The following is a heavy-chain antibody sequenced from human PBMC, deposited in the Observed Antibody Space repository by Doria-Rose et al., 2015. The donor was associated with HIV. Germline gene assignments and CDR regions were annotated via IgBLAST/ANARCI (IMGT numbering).Heavy chain of an antibody. D-gene: IGHD1-26*01. Sequence: QVQLQQWGPGLAKPSETLSLTCSVSGGSISHYYWSWIRQPPGKGLEYIGDIFYTGSTNYSPYLKSRVSISIDTSKNKFSLRLSSVTAADTAVYYCARVLSGTYDYWGQGTLVTVSS. V-gene: IGHV4-59*01. J-gene: IGHJ4*02. CDR2: IFYTGST. CDR1: GGSISHYY. CDR3: ARVLSGTYDY.